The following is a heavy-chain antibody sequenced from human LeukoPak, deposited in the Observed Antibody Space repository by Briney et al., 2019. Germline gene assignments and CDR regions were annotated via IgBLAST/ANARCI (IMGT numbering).Heavy chain of an antibody. V-gene: IGHV3-30*18. J-gene: IGHJ4*02. CDR3: AKGRGRYCSSTSCYMGGDY. CDR2: ISYDGSNK. CDR1: GFTFSSYG. Sequence: PGGSLRLSCAASGFTFSSYGMHWVRQAPGKGLVWVAVISYDGSNKYYADSVKGRFTISRDNSKNTVYLQKNSLRAEDTAVYYCAKGRGRYCSSTSCYMGGDYWGQGTLVTVSS. D-gene: IGHD2-2*02.